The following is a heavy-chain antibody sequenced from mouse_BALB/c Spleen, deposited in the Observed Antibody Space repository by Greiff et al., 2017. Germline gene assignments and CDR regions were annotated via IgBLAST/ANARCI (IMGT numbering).Heavy chain of an antibody. V-gene: IGHV1-7*01. J-gene: IGHJ4*01. CDR1: GYTFTSYW. Sequence: QVQLQQSGAELAKPGASVKMSCKASGYTFTSYWMHWVKQRPGQGLEWIGYINPSTGYTEYNQKFKDKATLTSDKSSSTAYMELSSLTSEDSAVYYCARDITTVPMDYWGQGTSVTVSS. D-gene: IGHD1-1*01. CDR2: INPSTGYT. CDR3: ARDITTVPMDY.